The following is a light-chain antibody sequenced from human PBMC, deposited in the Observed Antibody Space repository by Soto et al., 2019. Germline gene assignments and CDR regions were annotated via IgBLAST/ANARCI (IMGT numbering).Light chain of an antibody. Sequence: SYELTQPPSVSVAPGQTARITCGGNDIGAKSVHWYQQKPGQAPVRVVHDDSDRPSGIPERFSGSNSGNTASLTISRVEAGDEADYYCQSYDTGLVVFGGGTKLTVL. V-gene: IGLV3-21*02. CDR2: DDS. CDR1: DIGAKS. CDR3: QSYDTGLVV. J-gene: IGLJ2*01.